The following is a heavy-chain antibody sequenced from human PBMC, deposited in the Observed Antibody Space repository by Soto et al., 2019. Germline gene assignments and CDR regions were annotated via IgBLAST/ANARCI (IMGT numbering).Heavy chain of an antibody. V-gene: IGHV3-53*04. J-gene: IGHJ6*03. CDR1: GFTVSSNY. Sequence: GGSLRLSCAASGFTVSSNYMSWVRQAPGKGLEWVSVIYSGGSTYYADSVKGRFTISRHNSKNTLYLQMNSLRAEDTAVYYCAMSTENDYYYYMDVWGKGTTVTVSS. CDR2: IYSGGST. CDR3: AMSTENDYYYYMDV.